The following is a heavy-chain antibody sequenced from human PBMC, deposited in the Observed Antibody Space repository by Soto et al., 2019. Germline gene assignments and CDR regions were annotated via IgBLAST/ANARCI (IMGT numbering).Heavy chain of an antibody. Sequence: EVQLVESGGDLVQAGGSLRLSCAASGFTFFSFWMHWGRQAPGEGLVWVSRINGDGSGTNYADFVEGRFTISRDNAKNTLYLQMSSLRAEDTAVYYCIRDYGAPGSPNAFDIWGQGTVVTVSS. CDR2: INGDGSGT. CDR1: GFTFFSFW. CDR3: IRDYGAPGSPNAFDI. V-gene: IGHV3-74*01. D-gene: IGHD3-10*01. J-gene: IGHJ3*02.